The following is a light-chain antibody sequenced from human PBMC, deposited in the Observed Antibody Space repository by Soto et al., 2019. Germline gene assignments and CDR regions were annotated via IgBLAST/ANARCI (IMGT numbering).Light chain of an antibody. CDR1: QSVSSSY. Sequence: DIVLTQSPGTLSLSPGERATLSCRASQSVSSSYLAWYQQKPGQAPRLLIYGASNRATGIPDRFSGSGSGTDFTLTISRLEPEDFALYYCQQYGSSSGYTFGQGTKLEIK. V-gene: IGKV3-20*01. CDR2: GAS. CDR3: QQYGSSSGYT. J-gene: IGKJ2*01.